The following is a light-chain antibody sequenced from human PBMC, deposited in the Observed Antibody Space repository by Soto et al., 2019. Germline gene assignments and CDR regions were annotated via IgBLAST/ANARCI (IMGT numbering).Light chain of an antibody. Sequence: QSALTQPPSASVSPGQSVTISCTGTSSDVGGYKYVSWYQQHPGKAPKLMIYEVNKRPSGVPDRFSGSKSGNTASLTVSGLQAEDEADYYCSSYAGSNNFIFGTGTKVTVL. CDR3: SSYAGSNNFI. J-gene: IGLJ1*01. V-gene: IGLV2-8*01. CDR2: EVN. CDR1: SSDVGGYKY.